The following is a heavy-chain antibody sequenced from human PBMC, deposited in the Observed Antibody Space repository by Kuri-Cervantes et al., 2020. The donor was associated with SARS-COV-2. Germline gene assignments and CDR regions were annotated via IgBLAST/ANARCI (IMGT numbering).Heavy chain of an antibody. CDR2: IYYSGST. CDR3: ARHVVSGWSGYFDY. CDR1: GGSISSYY. Sequence: SETLSLTCTVSGGSISSYYWGWVRQPPGKGLEWIGSIYYSGSTYYNPSLKSRVTISVDTSKNQFSLKLSSVTAADTAVYYCARHVVSGWSGYFDYWGQGTLVTDSS. J-gene: IGHJ4*02. D-gene: IGHD3-3*01. V-gene: IGHV4-39*01.